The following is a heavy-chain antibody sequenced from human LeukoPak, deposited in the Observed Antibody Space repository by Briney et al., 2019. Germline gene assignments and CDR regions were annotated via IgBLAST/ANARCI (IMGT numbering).Heavy chain of an antibody. CDR2: IKQDGSEK. V-gene: IGHV3-7*03. Sequence: PGGSLSLSCAASGFTFSLYWMNWVRRAPGKGLEWVANIKQDGSEKNYVDSVKGRLTISRDNAKNSLYLQMNNLRVEDTAMYYCAGGTGFIIKDWGQGTLVTVSS. CDR1: GFTFSLYW. CDR3: AGGTGFIIKD. J-gene: IGHJ4*02. D-gene: IGHD3-9*01.